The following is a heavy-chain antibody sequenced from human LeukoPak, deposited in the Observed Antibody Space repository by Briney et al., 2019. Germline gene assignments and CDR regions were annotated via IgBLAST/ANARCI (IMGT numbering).Heavy chain of an antibody. CDR3: ARPAIAAAGTPPHFDY. CDR2: INPNSGGT. CDR1: GGTFSSYA. J-gene: IGHJ4*02. D-gene: IGHD6-13*01. V-gene: IGHV1-2*02. Sequence: GASVKVSCKASGGTFSSYAISWVRQAPGQGLEWMGWINPNSGGTNYAQKFQGRVTMTRDTSISTAYMELSRLRSDDTAVYYCARPAIAAAGTPPHFDYWGQGTLVTVSS.